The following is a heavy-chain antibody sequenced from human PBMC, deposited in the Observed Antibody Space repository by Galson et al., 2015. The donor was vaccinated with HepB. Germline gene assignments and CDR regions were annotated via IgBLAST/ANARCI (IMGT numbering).Heavy chain of an antibody. CDR2: IYSGGST. CDR1: GFTVSSNH. V-gene: IGHV3-66*01. Sequence: SLRLSCAASGFTVSSNHMNWVRQAPGKGLEWVSIIYSGGSTYYADSVKGRFTISRDNSKNTLYLQMNSLRAEDTAVYYCASGGSRFDNWGQGALVTISS. D-gene: IGHD1-26*01. J-gene: IGHJ4*02. CDR3: ASGGSRFDN.